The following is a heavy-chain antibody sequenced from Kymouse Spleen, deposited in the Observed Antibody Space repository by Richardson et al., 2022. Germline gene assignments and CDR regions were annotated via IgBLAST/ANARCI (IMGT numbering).Heavy chain of an antibody. CDR1: GFTFSSYS. D-gene: IGHD1-7*01. J-gene: IGHJ3*02. CDR3: ARAGYNWNYEGAFDI. V-gene: IGHV3-21*03. Sequence: EVQLVESGGGLVKPGGSLRLSCAASGFTFSSYSMNWVRQAPGKGLEWVSSISSSSSYIYYADSVKGRFTISRDNAKNSLYLQMNSLRAEDTAVYYCARAGYNWNYEGAFDIWGQGTMVTVSS. CDR2: ISSSSSYI.